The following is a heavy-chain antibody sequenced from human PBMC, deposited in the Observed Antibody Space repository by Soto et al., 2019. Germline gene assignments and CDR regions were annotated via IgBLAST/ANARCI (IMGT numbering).Heavy chain of an antibody. J-gene: IGHJ5*02. CDR3: AKGVLTYDFGSGQWCDP. V-gene: IGHV3-23*01. CDR1: GFTCSSYA. D-gene: IGHD3-3*01. CDR2: ISSSGGST. Sequence: EVQLLESGCGLVQPGGSLRLSCAASGFTCSSYAMSWVRQAPGKGLEWVSSISSSGGSTYYADSVKGRFTISRDTSKQPLDLQINSLSAEDTAVYYCAKGVLTYDFGSGQWCDPCGQGTLVTVCS.